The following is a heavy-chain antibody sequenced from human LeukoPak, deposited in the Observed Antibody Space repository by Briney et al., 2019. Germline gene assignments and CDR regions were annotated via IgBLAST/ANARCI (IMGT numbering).Heavy chain of an antibody. D-gene: IGHD3-22*01. CDR3: ATYYYDSSGYNHTFDY. V-gene: IGHV1-2*02. CDR1: GYTFTGYY. CDR2: INPNSGGT. J-gene: IGHJ4*02. Sequence: ASVKVSCTASGYTFTGYYMHWVRQAPGQGLEWMGWINPNSGGTNYAQKFQGRVTMTRDTSISTAYMELSRLRSDDTAVYYCATYYYDSSGYNHTFDYWGQGTLVTVSS.